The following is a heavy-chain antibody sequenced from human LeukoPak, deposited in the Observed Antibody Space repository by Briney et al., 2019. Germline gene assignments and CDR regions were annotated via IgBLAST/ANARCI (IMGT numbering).Heavy chain of an antibody. CDR2: IYHSGST. CDR1: GGSFSGYY. CDR3: ARASFLYGMDV. J-gene: IGHJ6*02. Sequence: PSETLSLTCAVYGGSFSGYYWSWIRQPPGKGLEWIGYIYHSGSTYYNPSLKSRVTISVDRSKNQFSLKLSSVTAADTAVYYCARASFLYGMDVWGQGTTVTVSS. V-gene: IGHV4-30-2*01. D-gene: IGHD2/OR15-2a*01.